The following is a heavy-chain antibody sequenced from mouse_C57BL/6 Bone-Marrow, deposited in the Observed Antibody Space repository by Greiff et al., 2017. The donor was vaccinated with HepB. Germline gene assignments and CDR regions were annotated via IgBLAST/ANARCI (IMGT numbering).Heavy chain of an antibody. CDR3: TTRDYGSSHWYFDV. CDR2: IDPENGDT. V-gene: IGHV14-4*01. Sequence: EVQLQQPGAELVRPGASVKLSCTASGFNIKDDYMHWVKQRPEQGLEWIGWIDPENGDTEYASKFQGKATITADTSSNTAYLQLSSLTSEDTAVYYCTTRDYGSSHWYFDVWGTGTTVTVSS. CDR1: GFNIKDDY. J-gene: IGHJ1*03. D-gene: IGHD1-1*01.